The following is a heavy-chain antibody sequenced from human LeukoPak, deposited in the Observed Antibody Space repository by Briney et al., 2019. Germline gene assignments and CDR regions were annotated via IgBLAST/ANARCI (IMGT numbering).Heavy chain of an antibody. V-gene: IGHV3-7*03. D-gene: IGHD4-11*01. CDR2: IKQDGSEK. Sequence: GGSLRLSCAASGFTFSSYWMSWVRQAPGKGLEWVANIKQDGSEKYYVDSAKGRFTISRDNAKNSLYLQMNSLRAEDTALYYCARDNDYRYYYYMDVWGKGTTVTVSS. J-gene: IGHJ6*03. CDR1: GFTFSSYW. CDR3: ARDNDYRYYYYMDV.